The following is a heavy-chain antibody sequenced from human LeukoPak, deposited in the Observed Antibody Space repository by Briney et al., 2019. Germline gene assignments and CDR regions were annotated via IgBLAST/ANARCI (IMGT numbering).Heavy chain of an antibody. J-gene: IGHJ5*02. CDR2: INPSGGST. D-gene: IGHD3-9*01. Sequence: ASVKVSCKASGYTFTSYYMHWVRQAPGQGLEWMGIINPSGGSTSYAQKFQGRVTMTRDTSTSTVYTELSSLRSEDTAVYYCARDGDILTGYYRNWFDPWGQGTLVTVSS. CDR1: GYTFTSYY. V-gene: IGHV1-46*01. CDR3: ARDGDILTGYYRNWFDP.